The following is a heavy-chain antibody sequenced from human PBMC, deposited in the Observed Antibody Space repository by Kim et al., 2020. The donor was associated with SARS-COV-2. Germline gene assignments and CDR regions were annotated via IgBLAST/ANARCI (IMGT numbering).Heavy chain of an antibody. J-gene: IGHJ5*02. D-gene: IGHD3-3*01. CDR3: AGGSLRFLSGGWFDP. V-gene: IGHV3-30*03. Sequence: DSVKGRFTISRDNSKNTLYLQMNSLRAEDTAVYYCAGGSLRFLSGGWFDPWGQGTLVTVSS.